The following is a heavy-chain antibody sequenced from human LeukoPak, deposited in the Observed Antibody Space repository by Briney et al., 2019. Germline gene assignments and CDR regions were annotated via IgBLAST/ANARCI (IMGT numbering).Heavy chain of an antibody. CDR1: GGSISSGDYY. J-gene: IGHJ4*02. CDR3: ARGGGNYYFDY. D-gene: IGHD1-7*01. CDR2: IYYSGST. Sequence: PSETLSLTCTVSGGSISSGDYYWSWIRQPPGKGLEWIGYIYYSGSTYYNPSLKSRVTIPVDTSKNQFSLKLSSVTAADTAVYYCARGGGNYYFDYWGQGTLVTVSS. V-gene: IGHV4-30-4*01.